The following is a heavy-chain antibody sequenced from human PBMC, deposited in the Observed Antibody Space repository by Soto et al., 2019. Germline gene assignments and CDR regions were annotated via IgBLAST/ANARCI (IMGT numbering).Heavy chain of an antibody. CDR1: GFTFNMYA. D-gene: IGHD1-1*01. V-gene: IGHV3-23*01. CDR2: IGGSGTNT. Sequence: PGGSLRLSCAASGFTFNMYAMSWVRQAPGKGLEWVSGIGGSGTNTCYADFVKGRFTISRDNSKNTLYLQMDSLRAEDTAIYYCARTITGYFWAGAYWGQGTLVTVSS. J-gene: IGHJ4*02. CDR3: ARTITGYFWAGAY.